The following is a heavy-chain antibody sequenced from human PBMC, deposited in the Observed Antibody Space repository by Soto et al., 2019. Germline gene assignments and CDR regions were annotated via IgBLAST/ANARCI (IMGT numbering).Heavy chain of an antibody. CDR3: ARAPLLWLSYGMDV. CDR2: ISSSSSTI. V-gene: IGHV3-48*01. CDR1: GVTVIIYS. D-gene: IGHD3-10*01. Sequence: GASVRRSCEACGVTVIIYSMNRVRQKKGKGLEWVSYISSSSSTIYYADSVKGRFTISRDNVKNSLYLQMNSLRAEDTAVYYCARAPLLWLSYGMDVWGQGTTVTVSS. J-gene: IGHJ6*02.